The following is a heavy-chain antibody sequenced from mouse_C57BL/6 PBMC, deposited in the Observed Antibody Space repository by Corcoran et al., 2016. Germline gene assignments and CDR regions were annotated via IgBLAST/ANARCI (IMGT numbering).Heavy chain of an antibody. Sequence: QIQLVQSGPELKKPGETVKIFCKASGYTFTTYGMSWVKKAPGKGLKLMGRINTYSGVPTYADDFKERFAFSMETCASTAYLQINNLKNEDTATYYYARSETAQATYYLDYWGQGTTLTVSS. V-gene: IGHV9-3*01. J-gene: IGHJ2*01. D-gene: IGHD3-2*02. CDR1: GYTFTTYG. CDR3: ARSETAQATYYLDY. CDR2: INTYSGVP.